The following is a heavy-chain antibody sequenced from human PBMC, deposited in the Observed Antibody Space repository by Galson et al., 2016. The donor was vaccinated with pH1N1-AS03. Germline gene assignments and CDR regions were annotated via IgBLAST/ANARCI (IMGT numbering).Heavy chain of an antibody. V-gene: IGHV1-18*01. J-gene: IGHJ4*02. CDR1: GYTFTNFG. CDR2: ISAYSGNT. CDR3: ARDLRSDFGNNFVAGVQFGRY. D-gene: IGHD4/OR15-4a*01. Sequence: SVKVSCKASGYTFTNFGAIWVRQAPGQGLEWVGWISAYSGNTNYAQSPKARVSMTTDPSTNTVYMDLTRLTSDDTAIYYCARDLRSDFGNNFVAGVQFGRYWGQGTLVTVSS.